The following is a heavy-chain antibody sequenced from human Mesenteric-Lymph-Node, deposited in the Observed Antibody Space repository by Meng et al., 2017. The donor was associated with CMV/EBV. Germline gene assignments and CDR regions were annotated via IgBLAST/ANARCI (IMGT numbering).Heavy chain of an antibody. J-gene: IGHJ4*02. D-gene: IGHD3-10*01. Sequence: SGFTFSSSAMHWVRQAPGKGLEYVSAISSNGGSTYYTNSVKGRFTISRDNSKNTLYLQMGSLRVEDMAVYYCARGSTMVRGVSNPFDYWGQGTLVTVPQ. CDR2: ISSNGGST. CDR1: GFTFSSSA. CDR3: ARGSTMVRGVSNPFDY. V-gene: IGHV3-64*01.